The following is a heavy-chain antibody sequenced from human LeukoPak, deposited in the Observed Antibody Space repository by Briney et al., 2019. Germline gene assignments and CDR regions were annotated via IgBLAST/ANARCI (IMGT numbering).Heavy chain of an antibody. CDR1: GGTFSSYA. Sequence: ASVKVSCKASGGTFSSYAISWVRQATGQGLEWMGWMNPNSGNTGYAQKFQGRVTMTRNTSISTAYMELSSLRSEDTAVYYCARVTSIAARRYFDYWGQGTLVTVSS. CDR3: ARVTSIAARRYFDY. J-gene: IGHJ4*02. V-gene: IGHV1-8*02. CDR2: MNPNSGNT. D-gene: IGHD6-6*01.